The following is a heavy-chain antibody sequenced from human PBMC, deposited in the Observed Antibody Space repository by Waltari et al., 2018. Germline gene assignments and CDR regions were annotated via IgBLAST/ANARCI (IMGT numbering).Heavy chain of an antibody. V-gene: IGHV3-7*01. CDR1: GFTSSSYW. CDR3: ARSSSTEFDS. D-gene: IGHD2-2*01. Sequence: ETHLVESGGGLVQPGGSLSLSCAASGFTSSSYWMTWVRQAPGKGLEWVANIRQDGSEKYYVDSVKGRFTISRDNAKNSLYLQMNSLKADDTAVFYCARSSSTEFDSWGQGTLVTVSS. CDR2: IRQDGSEK. J-gene: IGHJ4*02.